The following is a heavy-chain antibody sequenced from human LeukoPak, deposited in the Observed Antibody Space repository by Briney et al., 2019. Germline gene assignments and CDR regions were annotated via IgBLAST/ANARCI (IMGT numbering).Heavy chain of an antibody. CDR2: ISSSGSTI. CDR3: ARDRRYSYGHRYFDY. J-gene: IGHJ4*02. V-gene: IGHV3-48*03. D-gene: IGHD5-18*01. Sequence: GGSLRLSCAASGFTFSSYEMNWVRQAPGKGLEWVSYISSSGSTIYYADSVKGRFTISRDNAKNSLYLQMSSLRAEDTAVYYCARDRRYSYGHRYFDYWGQGTLVTVSS. CDR1: GFTFSSYE.